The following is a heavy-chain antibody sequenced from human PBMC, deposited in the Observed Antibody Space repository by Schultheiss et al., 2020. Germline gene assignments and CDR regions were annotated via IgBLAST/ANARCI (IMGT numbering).Heavy chain of an antibody. CDR1: GGSISSSSYY. Sequence: SQTLSLTCTVSGGSISSSSYYWGWIRQPPGKGLEWIGYIYYSGSTYYNPSLKSRVTISVDTSKNQFSLKLSSVTAADTAVYYCARHRVVTAILDAFDIWGQGTMVTVSS. D-gene: IGHD2-21*02. J-gene: IGHJ3*02. CDR3: ARHRVVTAILDAFDI. CDR2: IYYSGST. V-gene: IGHV4-31*02.